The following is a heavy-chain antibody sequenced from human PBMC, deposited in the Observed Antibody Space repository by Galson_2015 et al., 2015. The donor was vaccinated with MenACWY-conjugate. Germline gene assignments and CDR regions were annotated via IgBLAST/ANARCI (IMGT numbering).Heavy chain of an antibody. V-gene: IGHV4-59*01. CDR2: IYYSGST. CDR1: SSYY. J-gene: IGHJ6*02. CDR3: AREGSKPPYYYYGMDV. Sequence: SSYYWSWIRQPPGKGLEWIGYIYYSGSTNYNPSLKSRVTISVDTSKNQFSLKLSSVTAADTAVYYCAREGSKPPYYYYGMDVWGQGTTVTVSS. D-gene: IGHD1-14*01.